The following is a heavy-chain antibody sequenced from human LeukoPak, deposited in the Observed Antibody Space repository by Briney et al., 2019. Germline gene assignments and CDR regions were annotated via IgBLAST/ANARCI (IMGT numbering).Heavy chain of an antibody. J-gene: IGHJ4*02. D-gene: IGHD6-19*01. CDR2: INHSGST. Sequence: PSETLSLTCAVYGGSFSGYYWSWIRQPPGKGLEWIGEINHSGSTNYNPSLKSRVTISVDTSKNQFSLKLSSVTAADTAVYSCARGRYSSGWYRYYFDYWGQGTLVTVSS. CDR3: ARGRYSSGWYRYYFDY. CDR1: GGSFSGYY. V-gene: IGHV4-34*01.